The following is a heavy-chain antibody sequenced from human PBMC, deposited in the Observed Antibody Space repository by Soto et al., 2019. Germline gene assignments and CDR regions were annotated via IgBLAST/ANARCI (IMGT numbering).Heavy chain of an antibody. CDR2: IKSKTDGGTT. CDR1: GFTFSNAW. D-gene: IGHD2-15*01. J-gene: IGHJ5*02. CDR3: TTDCPSLSGLYCRGGSCTISWFGP. Sequence: EVQLVESGGGLVKPGGSLRLSCAASGFTFSNAWMSWVRQAPGKGLEWVGRIKSKTDGGTTDYAAPVKGRFTISRDDSNNTLYLQMNSLKSRVSGVYYGTTDCPSLSGLYCRGGSCTISWFGPWGQGTLVTVSS. V-gene: IGHV3-15*01.